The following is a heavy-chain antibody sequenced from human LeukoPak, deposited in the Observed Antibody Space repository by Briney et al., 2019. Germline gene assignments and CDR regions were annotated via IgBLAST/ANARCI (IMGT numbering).Heavy chain of an antibody. CDR3: ARVDSSSPDY. J-gene: IGHJ4*02. CDR1: GFTFSSYG. Sequence: PGGSLRLSCAASGFTFSSYGMNWVRQAPGKGLEWVSSISSSSSYIYYADSVKGRFTISRDNAKNSLYLQMDSLRAEDTAVYYCARVDSSSPDYWGQGTLVTVSS. D-gene: IGHD6-6*01. CDR2: ISSSSSYI. V-gene: IGHV3-21*01.